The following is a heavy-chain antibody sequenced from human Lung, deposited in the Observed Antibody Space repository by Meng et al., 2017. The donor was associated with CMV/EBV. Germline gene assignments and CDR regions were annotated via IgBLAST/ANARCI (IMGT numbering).Heavy chain of an antibody. D-gene: IGHD2-2*01. Sequence: SETLSLXXTVSGGSISSSSQYWAWIRQAPGKGLEWIGNIDYSGVTYYSPSLKSRVTISVDMSKNQFSLKLSSVTAADTAIYYCVRDVYQLLLYRFVDYWGQGTLVTVSS. J-gene: IGHJ4*02. CDR2: IDYSGVT. V-gene: IGHV4-39*07. CDR1: GGSISSSSQY. CDR3: VRDVYQLLLYRFVDY.